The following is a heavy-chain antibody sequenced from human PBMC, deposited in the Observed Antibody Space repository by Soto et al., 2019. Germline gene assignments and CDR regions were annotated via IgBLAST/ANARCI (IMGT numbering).Heavy chain of an antibody. CDR2: ISAYNGNT. D-gene: IGHD3-16*02. J-gene: IGHJ5*02. Sequence: GASVKVSCKASGYTFTSYGISWVRQAPGQGLEWMGWISAYNGNTNYAQKLQGRVTMTTDTSTSTAYMELRSLRSDDTAVYYCAREKYRPPYNWFDPWGQGTLVTVSS. CDR3: AREKYRPPYNWFDP. V-gene: IGHV1-18*01. CDR1: GYTFTSYG.